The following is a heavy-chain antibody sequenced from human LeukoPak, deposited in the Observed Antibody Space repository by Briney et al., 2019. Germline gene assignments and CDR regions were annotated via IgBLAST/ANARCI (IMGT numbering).Heavy chain of an antibody. J-gene: IGHJ4*02. CDR2: ISYDGSNK. D-gene: IGHD2-2*01. V-gene: IGHV3-30*18. CDR1: GFTFSSYG. Sequence: PGGSLRLSCAASGFTFSSYGMHWVRQAPGKGLEWVAVISYDGSNKYYADSVKGRFTISRDNSKNTLYLQMNSLRAEDTAVYYCAKDSPGSISCYFCLDYWGQGTLVTVSS. CDR3: AKDSPGSISCYFCLDY.